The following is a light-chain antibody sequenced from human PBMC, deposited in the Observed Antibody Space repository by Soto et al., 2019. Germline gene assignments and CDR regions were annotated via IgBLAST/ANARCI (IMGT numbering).Light chain of an antibody. CDR3: QQYNNWPPRT. V-gene: IGKV3-15*01. Sequence: EIVMTQSPATLSVSPGERATLSCRASQSVNSNLAWYQQKPGQAPRLLIYGASTRATGVPARFSGSGSGTKFTLTISSLQSEDFAVYYCQQYNNWPPRTFGQGTKLEIK. J-gene: IGKJ2*01. CDR2: GAS. CDR1: QSVNSN.